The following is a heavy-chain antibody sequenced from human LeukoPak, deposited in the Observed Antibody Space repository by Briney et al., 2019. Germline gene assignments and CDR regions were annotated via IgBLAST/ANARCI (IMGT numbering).Heavy chain of an antibody. CDR3: ARTDDYVWGSFRPSATHFDD. CDR2: INHSAST. CDR1: GGSFSGYY. V-gene: IGHV4-34*01. D-gene: IGHD3-16*01. J-gene: IGHJ4*02. Sequence: PSETLSLTCAVYGGSFSGYYCSWIRQPPGKWLEWIGEINHSASTNYNPSLKSRVPISVDTSKNQFCLNLNSVTAADTAVYYCARTDDYVWGSFRPSATHFDDWGQGTLVTVSS.